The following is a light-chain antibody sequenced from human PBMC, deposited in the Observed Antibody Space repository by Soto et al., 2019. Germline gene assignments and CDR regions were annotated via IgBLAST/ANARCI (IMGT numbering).Light chain of an antibody. CDR1: QSVSSSY. J-gene: IGKJ2*01. CDR3: QQYGSSPRT. V-gene: IGKV3-20*01. CDR2: GAS. Sequence: EIVLTQSPGTLSLSPGERATLSCRASQSVSSSYLAWYQQKPGQAPRLLIYGASSSATGIPDRFSGRGSGTDFILTISRLEPEDFAVYYCQQYGSSPRTFGQGTKLEIK.